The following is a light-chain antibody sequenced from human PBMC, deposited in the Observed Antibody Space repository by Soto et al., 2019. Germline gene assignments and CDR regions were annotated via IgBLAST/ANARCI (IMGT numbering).Light chain of an antibody. V-gene: IGLV2-14*01. CDR2: DVS. Sequence: QSALTQPASVSGSPGQSITISCTGTSSDVGGYNYVSWYQQHPGKAPKLIIYDVSNRPSGVSNRFSGSKSGYTASLTISGLQAEDEADYYCSSYTSSSPLFGGGTKLTVL. J-gene: IGLJ2*01. CDR3: SSYTSSSPL. CDR1: SSDVGGYNY.